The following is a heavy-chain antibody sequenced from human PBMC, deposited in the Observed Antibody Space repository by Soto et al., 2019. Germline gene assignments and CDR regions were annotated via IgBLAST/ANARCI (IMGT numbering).Heavy chain of an antibody. V-gene: IGHV5-51*01. CDR3: AKARGRGVNVYYYFYGMDV. CDR1: GYSFNNYW. Sequence: PGESLKISCKGSGYSFNNYWIGWVRQMPGKGLEWMGIIYPGDSDTKYGPSFQGHVTISADKSITTAYLQWNSLKASDTATYYCAKARGRGVNVYYYFYGMDVWGQGTTVTVSS. J-gene: IGHJ6*02. D-gene: IGHD3-10*01. CDR2: IYPGDSDT.